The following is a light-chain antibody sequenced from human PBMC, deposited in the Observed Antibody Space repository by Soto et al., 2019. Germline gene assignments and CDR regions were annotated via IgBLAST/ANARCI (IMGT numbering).Light chain of an antibody. CDR2: EGH. CDR1: SGFVGSFSL. J-gene: IGLJ1*01. V-gene: IGLV2-23*01. Sequence: QSALGHPASVSWSPGHSITISCTGTSGFVGSFSLVSWYQQHPGKAPKVMISEGHRRPSGVPDRFSGSTSVNSASLTISGLQADEEADYYCCLYIGANTYVFGTGTKVTVL. CDR3: CLYIGANTYV.